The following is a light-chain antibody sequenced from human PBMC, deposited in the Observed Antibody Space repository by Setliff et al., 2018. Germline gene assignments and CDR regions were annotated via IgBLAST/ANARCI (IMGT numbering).Light chain of an antibody. CDR3: SSYAGSNNPYV. J-gene: IGLJ1*01. CDR2: EVS. V-gene: IGLV2-8*01. CDR1: SSDVGGYNY. Sequence: SALTQPPSASGSPGQSVTISCTGTSSDVGGYNYVSWYQQHPGKAPKLMIYEVSKRPSGVPVRFSGSKSGNTASLTVSGLQAEDEADYYCSSYAGSNNPYVFGTGTKV.